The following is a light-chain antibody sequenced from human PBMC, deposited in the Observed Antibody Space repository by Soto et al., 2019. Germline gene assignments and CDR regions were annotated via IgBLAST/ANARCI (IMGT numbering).Light chain of an antibody. CDR3: QQYNSYPWT. Sequence: DIQMTQSPSTLSASVGYRVTITCRASQSISSWLAWYQQKPGKAPKLLIYEASRLEGGGPSRFSGSGSGTEFTLTISSLQPEDFETYYCQQYNSYPWTFGQGTKVEIK. CDR2: EAS. V-gene: IGKV1-5*01. J-gene: IGKJ1*01. CDR1: QSISSW.